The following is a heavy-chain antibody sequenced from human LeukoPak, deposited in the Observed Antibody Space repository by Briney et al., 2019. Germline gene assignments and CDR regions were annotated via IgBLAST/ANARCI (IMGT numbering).Heavy chain of an antibody. CDR3: VTSDYGDYFDY. V-gene: IGHV1-18*04. CDR2: ISAYNGNT. D-gene: IGHD4-17*01. CDR1: GYTFTSYG. Sequence: ASVNVSCKASGYTFTSYGISWVRQAPGQGLEWMGWISAYNGNTNYAQKLQGRVTMTTDTSTSTAYMELRSLRSDDTAVYYCVTSDYGDYFDYWGQGTLVTVSA. J-gene: IGHJ4*02.